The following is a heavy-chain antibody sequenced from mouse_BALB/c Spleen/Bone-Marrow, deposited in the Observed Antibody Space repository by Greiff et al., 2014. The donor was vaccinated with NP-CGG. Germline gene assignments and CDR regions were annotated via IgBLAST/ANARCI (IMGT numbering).Heavy chain of an antibody. CDR3: ARSGYYGSSYFDY. V-gene: IGHV1-20*02. D-gene: IGHD1-1*01. Sequence: EVQLQQSGPELVKPGASVKISCKASGYSFTGYFMNWVMQSRGKSLEWIGRINPYNGDTFYNQKFKGKATLTVDKSSSTAHMELRSLASEDSAVYYCARSGYYGSSYFDYWGQGTTLTVSS. J-gene: IGHJ2*01. CDR1: GYSFTGYF. CDR2: INPYNGDT.